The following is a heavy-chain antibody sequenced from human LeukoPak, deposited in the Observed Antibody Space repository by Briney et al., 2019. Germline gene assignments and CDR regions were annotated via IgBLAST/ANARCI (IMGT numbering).Heavy chain of an antibody. D-gene: IGHD1-26*01. CDR3: ARDSGSYHTPWNY. CDR2: IYHSGST. CDR1: GGSISSSSYS. V-gene: IGHV4-39*07. Sequence: SETLSLTCTVSGGSISSSSYSWGWIRQPPGKGLEWIGSIYHSGSTNYNPSLKSRVTISVDTSKNQFSLRLSSVTAADTAVYYCARDSGSYHTPWNYWGQGTLVTVSS. J-gene: IGHJ4*02.